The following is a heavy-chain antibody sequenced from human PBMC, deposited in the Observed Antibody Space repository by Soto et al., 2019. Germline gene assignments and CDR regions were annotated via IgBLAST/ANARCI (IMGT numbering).Heavy chain of an antibody. D-gene: IGHD5-12*01. CDR3: ASSRPNGYNVFDY. V-gene: IGHV3-33*01. J-gene: IGHJ4*02. Sequence: GGSLRLSCAASGFTFSSYGMHWVRQAPGKGLEWVAVIWYDGSNKYYADSVKGRFTISRDNSKNTLYLQMNSLRAEDTAVYYCASSRPNGYNVFDYWGQGTLVTVSS. CDR2: IWYDGSNK. CDR1: GFTFSSYG.